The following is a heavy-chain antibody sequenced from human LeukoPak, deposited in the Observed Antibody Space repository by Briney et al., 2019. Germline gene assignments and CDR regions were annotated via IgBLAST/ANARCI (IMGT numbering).Heavy chain of an antibody. D-gene: IGHD6-19*01. CDR2: ISGSGDTT. CDR1: GFTFSTFA. J-gene: IGHJ4*02. Sequence: GGSLRLSCTASGFTFSTFAMGWVRQAPGKGLQWVSGISGSGDTTYYADSVKGRFAISRDNSENTLYLQMNRLRDEDTAVYYCAKDLGQWLVRAGDYWGQGTLVTVSS. V-gene: IGHV3-23*01. CDR3: AKDLGQWLVRAGDY.